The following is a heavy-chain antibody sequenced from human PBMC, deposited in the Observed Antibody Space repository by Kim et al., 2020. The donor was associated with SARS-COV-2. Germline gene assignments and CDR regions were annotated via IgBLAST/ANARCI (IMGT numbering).Heavy chain of an antibody. V-gene: IGHV3-21*01. CDR3: ASQVG. J-gene: IGHJ4*02. CDR2: SSSSSYI. Sequence: SSSSSYIYYADSVKGRFTISRDNAKNSLYLQMNSRRAEDTAVYYCASQVGWGQGTLVTVSS.